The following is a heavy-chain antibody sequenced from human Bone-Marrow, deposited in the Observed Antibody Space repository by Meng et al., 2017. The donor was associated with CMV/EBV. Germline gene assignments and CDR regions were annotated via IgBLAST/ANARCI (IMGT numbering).Heavy chain of an antibody. D-gene: IGHD2-2*01. J-gene: IGHJ6*02. CDR2: IYYSGST. Sequence: GSLRLSCTVSGGSIRSSRYFWGWIRQPPGKGLEWIGSIYYSGSTYYNPSLKSRVTISVDTSKNQFSLKLSSVTAADTAVYYCARLGEGPAALHYYYGMDVWGQGTTVTVSS. CDR3: ARLGEGPAALHYYYGMDV. V-gene: IGHV4-39*01. CDR1: GGSIRSSRYF.